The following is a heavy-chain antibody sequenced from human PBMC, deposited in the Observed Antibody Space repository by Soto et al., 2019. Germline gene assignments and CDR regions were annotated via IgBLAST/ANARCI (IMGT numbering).Heavy chain of an antibody. D-gene: IGHD6-19*01. CDR3: ARDNRKYSSGTGHDY. V-gene: IGHV3-30-3*01. CDR2: ISYDGSNK. J-gene: IGHJ4*02. CDR1: GFTFSSYA. Sequence: GGSLRLSCAASGFTFSSYAMHWVRQAPGKGLEWVAVISYDGSNKYYADSVKGRFTISRDNSKNTLYLQMNSLRAEDTAVYYCARDNRKYSSGTGHDYWGQGTLVTVSS.